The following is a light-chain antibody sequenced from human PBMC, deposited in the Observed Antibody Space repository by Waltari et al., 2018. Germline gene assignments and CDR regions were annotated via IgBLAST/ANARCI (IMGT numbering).Light chain of an antibody. CDR2: AAS. CDR3: QQYYSYPRT. CDR1: QGISSY. Sequence: AIRITQSPSSLSASTGDRVTITCRASQGISSYLAWYQQKPGKAPTRLIYAASTFQSGVPSRFSGSGSGTDFTLTISCLQSEDFSTYYCQQYYSYPRTFGPGTKVDIK. J-gene: IGKJ3*01. V-gene: IGKV1-8*01.